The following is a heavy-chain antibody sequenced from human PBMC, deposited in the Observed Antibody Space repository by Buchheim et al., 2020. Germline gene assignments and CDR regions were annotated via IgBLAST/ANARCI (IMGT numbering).Heavy chain of an antibody. V-gene: IGHV3-7*01. CDR3: ARVGGGSCYSSCLDY. CDR2: IKQDGSEK. D-gene: IGHD2-15*01. CDR1: GFTFSSYW. Sequence: EVQLVESGGGLVQPGGSLRLSCAASGFTFSSYWMSWVRQAPGKGLEWVTNIKQDGSEKYYVDSVKGRFTISRDNAKNSLYLKMNSLGADDTAVYYCARVGGGSCYSSCLDYWGQGTL. J-gene: IGHJ4*02.